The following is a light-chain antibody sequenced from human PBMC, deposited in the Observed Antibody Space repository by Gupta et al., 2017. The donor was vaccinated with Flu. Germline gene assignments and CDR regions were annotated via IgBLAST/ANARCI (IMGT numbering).Light chain of an antibody. V-gene: IGLV3-21*02. CDR2: DDI. J-gene: IGLJ2*01. CDR1: KIGSKS. Sequence: SYLLAHPPSVSVAPGQTARITCGGNKIGSKSVHWYQQKPSQAPVLVVSDDIDRPSGIPERFSGSNSGNTATLTISRVEAGDGADYYCQVWDSSSDHVVFGGGTKLTVL. CDR3: QVWDSSSDHVV.